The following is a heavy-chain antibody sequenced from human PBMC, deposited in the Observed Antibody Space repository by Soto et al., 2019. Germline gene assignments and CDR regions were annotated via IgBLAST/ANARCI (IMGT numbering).Heavy chain of an antibody. CDR3: ARCRWAYYDSSGYCDAFDI. CDR1: GYSFTSYC. D-gene: IGHD3-22*01. V-gene: IGHV5-10-1*01. CDR2: IDPSDSYT. Sequence: PGESVKISGKGSGYSFTSYCISWVRQMPWKGLEWMGRIDPSDSYTNYSPSFQGHVTISADKSISTAYLQWSSLKASDTAMYYCARCRWAYYDSSGYCDAFDIWGQGPMVTV. J-gene: IGHJ3*02.